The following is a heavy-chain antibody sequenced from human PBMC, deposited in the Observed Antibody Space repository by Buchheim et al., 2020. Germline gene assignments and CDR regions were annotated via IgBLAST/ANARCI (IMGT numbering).Heavy chain of an antibody. CDR3: ARQPRNYDSSGYYGGY. CDR2: NYYSGST. V-gene: IGHV4-39*01. CDR1: GGSISSSSYY. J-gene: IGHJ4*02. D-gene: IGHD3-22*01. Sequence: QLQLQESGPGLVKPSETLSLTCTVSGGSISSSSYYWGWIRQPPGKGLEWIGSNYYSGSTYYNPSLKSRVTISVDTSKNQFSLKLSSVTAADTAVYYCARQPRNYDSSGYYGGYWGQGTL.